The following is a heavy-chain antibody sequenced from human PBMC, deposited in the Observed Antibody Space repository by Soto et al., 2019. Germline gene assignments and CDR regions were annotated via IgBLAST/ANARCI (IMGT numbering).Heavy chain of an antibody. V-gene: IGHV4-4*02. CDR3: ARIRFLEWSGGMDV. CDR1: GGSIISSNW. J-gene: IGHJ6*02. Sequence: LRRTLSLTCAVSGGSIISSNWWTWVRQPPGKGLEWIGEIYHSGASNYHPSVRSRVTMSVDKSKNQFSLKLSSVTAADTALYYCARIRFLEWSGGMDVWGQGTTVTVSS. D-gene: IGHD3-3*01. CDR2: IYHSGAS.